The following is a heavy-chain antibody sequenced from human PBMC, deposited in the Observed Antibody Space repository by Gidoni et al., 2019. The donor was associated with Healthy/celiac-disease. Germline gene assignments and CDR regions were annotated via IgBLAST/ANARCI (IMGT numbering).Heavy chain of an antibody. J-gene: IGHJ4*02. CDR3: ARVGAYYDSSGYYYFDY. Sequence: QVQLQESGPGLVKPSETLSLTCTVSGGSISSYYWSWIRQPPGKGLEWIGYIYYSGSTNYNPSLKSRVTISVDTSKNQFSLKLSSVTAADTAVYYCARVGAYYDSSGYYYFDYWGQGTLVTVSS. V-gene: IGHV4-59*01. CDR2: IYYSGST. D-gene: IGHD3-22*01. CDR1: GGSISSYY.